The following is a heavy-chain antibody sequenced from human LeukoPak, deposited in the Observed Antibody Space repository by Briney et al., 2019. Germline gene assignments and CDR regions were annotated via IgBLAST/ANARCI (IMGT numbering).Heavy chain of an antibody. D-gene: IGHD5-18*01. V-gene: IGHV4-34*01. CDR2: INHSGST. Sequence: TSETLSLTCAVYGGPFSGYYWIWIRQPPGKGLEWMGEINHSGSTNYNPSLKSRDTISVDTSKNQFSLKLSSVTAADTAVYYCARGRDTAMVVYYYYYGMDVWGQGTTVTVSS. CDR3: ARGRDTAMVVYYYYYGMDV. J-gene: IGHJ6*02. CDR1: GGPFSGYY.